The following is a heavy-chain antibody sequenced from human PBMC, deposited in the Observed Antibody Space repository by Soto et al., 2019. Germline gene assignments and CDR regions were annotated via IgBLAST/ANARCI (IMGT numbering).Heavy chain of an antibody. D-gene: IGHD6-6*01. CDR1: GGSISGYY. Sequence: SETLSLTCTVSGGSISGYYWSWIRQPAGQGLEWIGRIYTTGRTTYNPSLMSRVTMSLDTSKRQFSLKLTSVTAADTAVYWCARDMGAARDYWGQGTLVTVS. V-gene: IGHV4-4*07. CDR2: IYTTGRT. J-gene: IGHJ4*02. CDR3: ARDMGAARDY.